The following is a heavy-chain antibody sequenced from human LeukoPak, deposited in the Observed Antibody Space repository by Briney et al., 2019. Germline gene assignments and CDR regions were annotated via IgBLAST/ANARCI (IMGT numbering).Heavy chain of an antibody. CDR1: GYTFTSYG. J-gene: IGHJ4*02. V-gene: IGHV1-18*01. D-gene: IGHD6-13*01. CDR3: ARVGYSSSWYVLFSPPRSVYYFDY. CDR2: ISAYNGNT. Sequence: GASVKVSCKASGYTFTSYGISWVRQAPGQGLEWMGWISAYNGNTNYAQKLQGRVTMTTDTSTSTAYMELRSLRSDDTAVYYCARVGYSSSWYVLFSPPRSVYYFDYWGQGTLVTVSS.